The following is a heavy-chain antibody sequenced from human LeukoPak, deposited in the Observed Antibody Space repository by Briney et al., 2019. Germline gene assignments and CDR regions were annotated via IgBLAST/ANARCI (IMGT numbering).Heavy chain of an antibody. J-gene: IGHJ5*02. CDR1: GYTFTSYY. CDR2: IIPIFGTA. V-gene: IGHV1-69*13. D-gene: IGHD2-2*01. CDR3: ARGGLGYCSSTSCLIRGNWFDP. Sequence: GASVTVSCKASGYTFTSYYMHWVRQAPGQGLEWMGGIIPIFGTANYAQKFQGRVTITADESTSTAYMELSSLRSEDTAVYYCARGGLGYCSSTSCLIRGNWFDPWGQGTLVTVSS.